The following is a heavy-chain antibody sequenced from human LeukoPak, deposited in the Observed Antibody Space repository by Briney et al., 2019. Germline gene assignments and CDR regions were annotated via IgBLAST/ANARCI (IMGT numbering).Heavy chain of an antibody. D-gene: IGHD3-16*02. Sequence: ASVTVSCKASGYTFTGYYMHWVRQAPGQGLEWMGWINPNSGGTNYAQKFQGRVTMTRDTSISTAYMELSRLRSDDTAVYYCARDFKMITFGGVIGYWGQGTLVTVSS. J-gene: IGHJ4*02. CDR1: GYTFTGYY. V-gene: IGHV1-2*02. CDR3: ARDFKMITFGGVIGY. CDR2: INPNSGGT.